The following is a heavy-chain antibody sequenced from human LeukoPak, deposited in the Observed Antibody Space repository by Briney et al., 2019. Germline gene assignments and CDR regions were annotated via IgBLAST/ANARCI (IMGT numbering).Heavy chain of an antibody. CDR2: IYYSGTT. CDR1: GGSLSPYY. CDR3: AREWGNGYQAPWYLDV. J-gene: IGHJ2*01. Sequence: PSETLCLSCTGSGGSLSPYYWSWIQQPPGKGLEWIGYIYYSGTTDYNPSLKTRVSIPVDTAKNQLSLKLTSVTAADTAVYFCAREWGNGYQAPWYLDVWGRGTLVTVSS. V-gene: IGHV4-59*01. D-gene: IGHD5-24*01.